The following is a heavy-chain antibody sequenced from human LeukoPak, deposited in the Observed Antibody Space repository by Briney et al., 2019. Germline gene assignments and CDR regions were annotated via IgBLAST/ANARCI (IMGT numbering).Heavy chain of an antibody. V-gene: IGHV1-46*03. CDR1: RYTFTSYY. Sequence: ASVKVSCKASRYTFTSYYMHWVRQAPGQGLEWMGIINPSGGSTSYAQKFQGRVTRTRDTSTSTVYMELSSLRSGDTAVYYCARAVPQYQLLLSWFDPWGQGTLVTVSS. D-gene: IGHD2-2*01. CDR3: ARAVPQYQLLLSWFDP. CDR2: INPSGGST. J-gene: IGHJ5*02.